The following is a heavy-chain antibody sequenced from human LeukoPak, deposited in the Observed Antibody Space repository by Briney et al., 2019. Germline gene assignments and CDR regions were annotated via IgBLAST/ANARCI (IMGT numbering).Heavy chain of an antibody. J-gene: IGHJ6*03. D-gene: IGHD2-2*01. V-gene: IGHV3-23*01. CDR3: AKDRSSKHYYYYYYMDV. Sequence: PGGSLRVSCAASGFTFSSYATSWVRQAPGKGLEWVSAISGSGGSTYYADSVKGRFTISRDNSKNTLYLQMNSLRAEDTAVYYCAKDRSSKHYYYYYYMDVWGKGTTVTVSS. CDR2: ISGSGGST. CDR1: GFTFSSYA.